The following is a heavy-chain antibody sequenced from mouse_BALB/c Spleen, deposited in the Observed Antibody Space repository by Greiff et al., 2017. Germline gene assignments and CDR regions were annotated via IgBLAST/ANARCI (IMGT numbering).Heavy chain of an antibody. Sequence: EVKLMESGGGLVKPGGSLKLSCAASGFTFSSYAMSWVRQTPEKRLEWVATISSGGSYTYYPDSVKGRFTISRDNAKNTLYLQMSSLRSEDTAMYYCARRYYGSSSYYLDYWGQGTTLTVSS. CDR1: GFTFSSYA. D-gene: IGHD1-1*01. CDR3: ARRYYGSSSYYLDY. V-gene: IGHV5-9-3*01. J-gene: IGHJ2*01. CDR2: ISSGGSYT.